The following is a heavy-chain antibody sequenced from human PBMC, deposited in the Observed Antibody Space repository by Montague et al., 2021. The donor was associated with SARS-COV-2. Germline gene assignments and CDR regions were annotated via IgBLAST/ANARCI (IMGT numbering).Heavy chain of an antibody. V-gene: IGHV4-59*08. Sequence: SETLSLTCTVSGGSLNNYFWSWIRQPPGKGLEWVGYISDSGSTNYNPSLQSRVTISVDTARNQFSLKLISVTAADTAFYYCARVYSSRPVEYWGQGILVSVSS. CDR1: GGSLNNYF. CDR2: ISDSGST. CDR3: ARVYSSRPVEY. J-gene: IGHJ4*02. D-gene: IGHD3-22*01.